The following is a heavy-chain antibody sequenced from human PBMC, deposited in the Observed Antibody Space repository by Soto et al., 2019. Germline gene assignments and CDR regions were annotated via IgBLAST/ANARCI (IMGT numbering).Heavy chain of an antibody. V-gene: IGHV3-23*01. CDR2: IGGSGSKT. CDR1: GVTFSDYY. CDR3: TTDPHSNVEYHFDH. Sequence: EVQLLESGGGLAQPGGSLRLSCAASGVTFSDYYMTWVRQSPEKGLEWVSAIGGSGSKTYYADSVKGRFTISRDNSKNTLYLEMGSLRAEDSALYYCTTDPHSNVEYHFDHWGQGTPVTVSS. J-gene: IGHJ4*02. D-gene: IGHD3-3*01.